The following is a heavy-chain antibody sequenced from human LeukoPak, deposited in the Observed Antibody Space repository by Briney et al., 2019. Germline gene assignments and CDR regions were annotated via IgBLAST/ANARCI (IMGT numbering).Heavy chain of an antibody. CDR3: ATDSVLRFLEWRYNWFDP. CDR2: FDPEDGET. CDR1: GYTLTELS. D-gene: IGHD3-3*01. J-gene: IGHJ5*02. V-gene: IGHV1-24*01. Sequence: ASVKVSCKVSGYTLTELSMHWVRQAPGKGLEWMGGFDPEDGETIYAQKFQGRVTMTEDTSTDTAYMELSSLRSEDTAVYYCATDSVLRFLEWRYNWFDPWGQGTLVTVSS.